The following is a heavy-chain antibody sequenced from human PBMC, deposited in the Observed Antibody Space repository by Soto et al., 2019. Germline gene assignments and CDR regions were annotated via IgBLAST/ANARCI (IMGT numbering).Heavy chain of an antibody. D-gene: IGHD1-26*01. Sequence: EVQLVESGVGLVQPGGSLRLSCAASGFTFSNYYMSWVRQAQGKGLEWMANVNEDGSEKYYVDSVKGRFTVSRDNAKKSLYLQMNSLRAEDTDVYYCAKWGGGGSDYWGQETLVTVSS. V-gene: IGHV3-7*01. CDR1: GFTFSNYY. J-gene: IGHJ4*02. CDR3: AKWGGGGSDY. CDR2: VNEDGSEK.